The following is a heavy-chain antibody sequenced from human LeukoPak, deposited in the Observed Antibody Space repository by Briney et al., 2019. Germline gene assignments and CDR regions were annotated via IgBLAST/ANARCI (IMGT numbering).Heavy chain of an antibody. CDR3: ARGPPLEYCSSTSCQGWFDP. D-gene: IGHD2-2*01. Sequence: SETLSLTCAVYGGSFSGYYWSWIRQPPGKGLEWSGEINHSGSTNYNPSLKSRVTISVDTSKNQFSLKLSSVTAADTAVYYCARGPPLEYCSSTSCQGWFDPWGQGTLVTVSS. CDR2: INHSGST. CDR1: GGSFSGYY. J-gene: IGHJ5*02. V-gene: IGHV4-34*01.